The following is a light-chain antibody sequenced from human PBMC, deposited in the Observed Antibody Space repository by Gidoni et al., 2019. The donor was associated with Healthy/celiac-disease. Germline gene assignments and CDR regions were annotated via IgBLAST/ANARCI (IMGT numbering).Light chain of an antibody. Sequence: EIVLTQSPATLSLSPGERATLSCRASQSVSSYFAWYQQKPGQAPRLLIYDASNRATGIPARFSGSGSGTDFTLTISSLEPEDFAVYYCQQRSNWPLLTFXGXTKVEIK. CDR2: DAS. V-gene: IGKV3-11*01. CDR3: QQRSNWPLLT. CDR1: QSVSSY. J-gene: IGKJ4*01.